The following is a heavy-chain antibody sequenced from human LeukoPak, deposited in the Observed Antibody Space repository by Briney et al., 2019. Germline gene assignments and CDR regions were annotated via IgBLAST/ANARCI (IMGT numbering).Heavy chain of an antibody. CDR3: AREGGYGGHSVLDY. V-gene: IGHV4-30-4*08. CDR2: IYYSGST. J-gene: IGHJ4*02. CDR1: GGSISSGDHY. D-gene: IGHD4-23*01. Sequence: SQTLSLTCTVSGGSISSGDHYWSWIRQPPGKGLEWIGYIYYSGSTYYNPSLKSRVAISVDSSKKQFSLKMSSVTAADTAVYYCAREGGYGGHSVLDYWGQGTLVTVSS.